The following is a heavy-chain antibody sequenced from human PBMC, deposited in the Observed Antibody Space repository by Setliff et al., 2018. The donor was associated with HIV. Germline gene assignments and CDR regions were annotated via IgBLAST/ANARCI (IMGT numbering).Heavy chain of an antibody. CDR3: AKEGSTAVAGYADYFQD. J-gene: IGHJ1*01. CDR1: GFTFSGYA. V-gene: IGHV3-23*01. D-gene: IGHD6-19*01. CDR2: ITGGGDHT. Sequence: GESLKISCASSGFTFSGYAMNWVRQAPGKGLEWVSAITGGGDHTYYADSVKGRFTISRDNSRNTVYLQMNSLRADDTAVYYCAKEGSTAVAGYADYFQDWGQGTLVTVSS.